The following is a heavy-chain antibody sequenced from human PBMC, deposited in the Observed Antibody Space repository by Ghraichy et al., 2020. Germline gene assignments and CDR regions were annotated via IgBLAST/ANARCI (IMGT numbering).Heavy chain of an antibody. V-gene: IGHV4-38-2*02. CDR2: AYHSGPT. CDR3: VRDRAIAAGPGGWFDP. J-gene: IGHJ5*02. D-gene: IGHD6-25*01. Sequence: SQTLSLTCTVSGYSISSGSNWGWIRQSPGKGLEWIGSAYHSGPTYYNPSLKSRVTISLDTSTNQFSLELSAVTAADTAVYYCVRDRAIAAGPGGWFDPWGQGTQFTVSS. CDR1: GYSISSGSN.